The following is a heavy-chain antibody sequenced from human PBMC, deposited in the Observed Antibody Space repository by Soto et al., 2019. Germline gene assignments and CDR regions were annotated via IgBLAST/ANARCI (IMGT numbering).Heavy chain of an antibody. D-gene: IGHD2-15*01. V-gene: IGHV3-73*01. CDR2: IRSKVNDYAI. CDR1: GFTFSDTA. Sequence: PGGSLRLSCAASGFTFSDTAVHWVRQASGKGLEWVGRIRSKVNDYAIAYAASVKGRFTISRDDSKNTAHLQMSGLKTEDTAVYYCTSFSMVAAPPFDYWGQGTLVTVSS. CDR3: TSFSMVAAPPFDY. J-gene: IGHJ4*02.